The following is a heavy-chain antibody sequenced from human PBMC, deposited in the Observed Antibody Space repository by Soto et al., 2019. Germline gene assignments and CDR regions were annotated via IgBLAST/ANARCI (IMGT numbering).Heavy chain of an antibody. J-gene: IGHJ6*02. CDR1: GGTFSSQA. CDR3: ARDVSLNYYDGTYYYYAMDV. Sequence: GASVKVSCKASGGTFSSQAFSWVRLAPGQGXEWMGVIIPFFRATNYAQKFQGRITITADESTNTVYMELSSLRFEDTAVYYCARDVSLNYYDGTYYYYAMDVWGQGTAVTVFS. CDR2: IIPFFRAT. V-gene: IGHV1-69*13. D-gene: IGHD3-22*01.